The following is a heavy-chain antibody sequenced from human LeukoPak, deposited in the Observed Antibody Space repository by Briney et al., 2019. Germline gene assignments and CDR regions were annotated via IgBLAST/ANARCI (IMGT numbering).Heavy chain of an antibody. V-gene: IGHV1-8*01. Sequence: GASVKVSCKASGYTFTNYDINWVRQATGQGLEWMGWMNPNSGHTGYAQKFQGRVTMTRDTSISTAYMELSRLRSDDTAVYYCARDPVRGARSGDWGQGTLVTVSS. CDR3: ARDPVRGARSGD. CDR2: MNPNSGHT. J-gene: IGHJ4*02. CDR1: GYTFTNYD. D-gene: IGHD3-10*01.